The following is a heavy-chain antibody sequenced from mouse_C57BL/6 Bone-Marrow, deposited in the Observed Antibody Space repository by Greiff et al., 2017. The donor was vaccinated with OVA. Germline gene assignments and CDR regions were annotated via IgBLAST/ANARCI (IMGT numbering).Heavy chain of an antibody. CDR1: GYTFTSYW. D-gene: IGHD2-5*01. V-gene: IGHV1-5*01. CDR2: IYPGNSDT. Sequence: EVQLQQSGPVLARPGASVKMSCKTSGYTFTSYWMHWVKQRPGQGLEWIGAIYPGNSDTSYNQKFKGKAKLTAVTSASTAYMELSSLTNEDSAVYYCTRRGYYSNYFDYWGQGTTLTVSS. CDR3: TRRGYYSNYFDY. J-gene: IGHJ2*01.